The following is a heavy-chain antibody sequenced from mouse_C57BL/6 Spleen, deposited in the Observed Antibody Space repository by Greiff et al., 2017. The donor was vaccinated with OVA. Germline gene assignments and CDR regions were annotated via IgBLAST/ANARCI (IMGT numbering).Heavy chain of an antibody. V-gene: IGHV1-72*01. J-gene: IGHJ1*03. CDR1: GYTFTSYW. D-gene: IGHD1-1*01. CDR3: ARKEAITTVVAYWYFDV. Sequence: QVQLQQPGAELVKPGASVKLSCKASGYTFTSYWMHWVKQRPGRGLEWIGRIDPNSGGTKYNEKFKSKATLTVDKPSSTAYMQLSSLTSEDSAVYYCARKEAITTVVAYWYFDVWGTGTTVTVSS. CDR2: IDPNSGGT.